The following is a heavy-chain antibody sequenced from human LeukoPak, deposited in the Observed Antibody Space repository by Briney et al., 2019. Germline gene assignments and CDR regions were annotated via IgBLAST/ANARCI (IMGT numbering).Heavy chain of an antibody. CDR1: GGSISSYY. D-gene: IGHD1-26*01. V-gene: IGHV4-59*08. J-gene: IGHJ6*02. CDR2: IYYSGST. CDR3: AITLGSYSSGMDV. Sequence: SETRSLTCTVSGGSISSYYWSWIRQPPGKGLEWIGYIYYSGSTNYNPSLKSRVTISVDTSKNQFSLKLSSVTAADTAVYYCAITLGSYSSGMDVWGQGTTVTVSS.